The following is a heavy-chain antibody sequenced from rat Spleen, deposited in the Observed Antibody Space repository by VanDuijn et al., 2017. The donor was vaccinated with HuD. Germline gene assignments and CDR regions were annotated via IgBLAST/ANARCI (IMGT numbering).Heavy chain of an antibody. Sequence: EVQLVESGGGSVQPGRSLNLSCAASGFTFSDYYMAWVRQAPTKGLEWVATISYDGSSTYYRDSVKGRFTISRDNAKSTLYLQMNSLRSEDTATYYCARHGWFAYWGQGTLVTVSS. CDR3: ARHGWFAY. J-gene: IGHJ3*01. CDR2: ISYDGSST. V-gene: IGHV5-22*01. CDR1: GFTFSDYY.